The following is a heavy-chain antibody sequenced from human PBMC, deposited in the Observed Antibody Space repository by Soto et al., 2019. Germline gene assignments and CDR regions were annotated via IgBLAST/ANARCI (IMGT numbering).Heavy chain of an antibody. V-gene: IGHV4-28*01. Sequence: PSDTLSLTCAVSGYSISISNWCGWLRQPPGKGLEWIGYIYYSGTTYYTPSLKSRVTMSVDTSKNQFSLKLTSLTAVDTAVSYCARREIQGPNEYWGQGTLVTVS. D-gene: IGHD1-26*01. CDR3: ARREIQGPNEY. CDR2: IYYSGTT. J-gene: IGHJ4*02. CDR1: GYSISISNW.